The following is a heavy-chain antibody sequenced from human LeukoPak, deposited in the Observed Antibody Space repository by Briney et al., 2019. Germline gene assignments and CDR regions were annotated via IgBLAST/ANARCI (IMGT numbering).Heavy chain of an antibody. Sequence: GASVKVSCKASGYTFTTYDINWVRQATGQGLEWMGWMNPNSGNTGYAQKFQGRVAMTRDTSISTAYMELSSLRSEDTAVYYCARGIGSGPTNWFDPWGQGTLVTVSS. J-gene: IGHJ5*02. D-gene: IGHD3-10*01. CDR3: ARGIGSGPTNWFDP. CDR1: GYTFTTYD. V-gene: IGHV1-8*01. CDR2: MNPNSGNT.